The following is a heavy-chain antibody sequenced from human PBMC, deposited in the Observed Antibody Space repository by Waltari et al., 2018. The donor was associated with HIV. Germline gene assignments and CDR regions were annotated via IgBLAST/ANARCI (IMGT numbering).Heavy chain of an antibody. J-gene: IGHJ4*02. CDR3: ARDGSGNGYWRYYFDY. D-gene: IGHD2-2*03. CDR2: TTPSGGPA. V-gene: IGHV1-46*01. CDR1: GYIFTRYY. Sequence: QVQLVQSGAEVRKPGAPVRVSCKASGYIFTRYYMHWVRQAPGPGLVWMGITTPSGGPATYAREFQGRIAMTWDTSTSTVYIELSSPRPDDTAVYYCARDGSGNGYWRYYFDYWGQGTLVTVSS.